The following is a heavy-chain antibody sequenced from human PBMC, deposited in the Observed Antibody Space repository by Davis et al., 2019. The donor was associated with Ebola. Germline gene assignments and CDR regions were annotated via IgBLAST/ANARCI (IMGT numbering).Heavy chain of an antibody. CDR3: ARVKHYDFWSGLGY. CDR1: GFIFSRYA. Sequence: PGGSLRLSCAASGFIFSRYAMHWFPQAPGKGLNGLAVISYDGSNEYYAVSVKGRFIFSRDNSKNTLSLQMNSLRGEDKAVYYCARVKHYDFWSGLGYWGQGVLVTVSS. CDR2: ISYDGSNE. J-gene: IGHJ4*02. V-gene: IGHV3-30-3*01. D-gene: IGHD3-3*01.